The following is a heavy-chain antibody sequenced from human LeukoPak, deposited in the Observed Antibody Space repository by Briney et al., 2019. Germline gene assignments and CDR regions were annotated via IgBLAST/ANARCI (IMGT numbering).Heavy chain of an antibody. V-gene: IGHV3-48*03. CDR2: ISNSGSSGSSI. CDR1: GFTVSGYE. Sequence: PGGSLRLSRAASGFTVSGYEFNWVRQALGQGLEWVSYISNSGSSGSSIYYAESVKGRFTTSRDNAKNAVYLQMSSLRVEDTAVYYCARETENCGGDCLDYWGQGTLVTVSS. CDR3: ARETENCGGDCLDY. J-gene: IGHJ4*02. D-gene: IGHD2-21*02.